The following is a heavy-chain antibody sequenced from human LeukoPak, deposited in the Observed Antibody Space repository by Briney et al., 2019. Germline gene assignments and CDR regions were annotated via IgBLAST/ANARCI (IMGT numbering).Heavy chain of an antibody. Sequence: ASVKVSCKASGYTFTSFGISWVRQAPGQGLEWMGWISAYNGDTYYAQKFQGRVTMTRDTSISTAYMELSSLRSDDTAVYYCARSPLQQLLLGYWGQGTLVTVSS. CDR1: GYTFTSFG. CDR3: ARSPLQQLLLGY. CDR2: ISAYNGDT. V-gene: IGHV1-18*01. D-gene: IGHD1-26*01. J-gene: IGHJ4*02.